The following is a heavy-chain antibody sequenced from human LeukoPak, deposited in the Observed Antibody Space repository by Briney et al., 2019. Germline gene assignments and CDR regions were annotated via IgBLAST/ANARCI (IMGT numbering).Heavy chain of an antibody. CDR2: INAGNGKR. D-gene: IGHD2-15*01. J-gene: IGHJ6*04. CDR1: GYTFTSYA. CDR3: ARGYCSGGSCDTPYYYYGMDV. Sequence: ASAKVSCTASGYTFTSYAMHWVRQAPGPRLEWMGWINAGNGKRKYSQKFQGRATITRDTSARTAYMELSSLRSEDTAVYYCARGYCSGGSCDTPYYYYGMDVWGKGTTVTVSS. V-gene: IGHV1-3*01.